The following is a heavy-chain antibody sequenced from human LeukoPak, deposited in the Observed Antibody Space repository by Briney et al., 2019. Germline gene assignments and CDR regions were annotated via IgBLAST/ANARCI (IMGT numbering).Heavy chain of an antibody. CDR1: GGSISSGGYS. V-gene: IGHV4-30-2*03. D-gene: IGHD3-16*01. J-gene: IGHJ3*02. CDR3: AGLRGGNGGDTFDI. CDR2: IYHSGSA. Sequence: SETLSLTCAVSGGSISSGGYSWSWIRQPPGKGLEWIGYIYHSGSAYYNPSLKSRVTTSVDTSKNQFSLKLSSVTAADTAVYYLAGLRGGNGGDTFDIWGQGTVVTVSS.